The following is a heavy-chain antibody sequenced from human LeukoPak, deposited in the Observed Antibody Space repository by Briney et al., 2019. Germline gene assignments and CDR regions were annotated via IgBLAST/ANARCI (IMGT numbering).Heavy chain of an antibody. J-gene: IGHJ6*03. D-gene: IGHD3-22*01. Sequence: SDTLSLTCTVSGGSIISNYWSWIRQSAGTGLEWIGRINGSGITDYNPSLKSRVTMSLDTSRKQFSLRLTSVTAADTAVYYCARLKFYDSTGYSPGYYMDVWGKGTTVS. CDR3: ARLKFYDSTGYSPGYYMDV. V-gene: IGHV4-4*07. CDR1: GGSIISNY. CDR2: INGSGIT.